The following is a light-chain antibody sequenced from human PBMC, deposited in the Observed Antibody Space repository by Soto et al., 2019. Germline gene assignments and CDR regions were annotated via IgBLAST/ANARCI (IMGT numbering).Light chain of an antibody. CDR3: QQSYSTPFT. CDR1: QSISSY. CDR2: AAS. Sequence: DIQMTQSPFSLSASVGDRVTITCRARQSISSYLNWYQQKPGKAPNLLIYAASSLQSVVPSRFSGSASGTDFTLTISSLHPEDFATYYCQQSYSTPFTFGQGTKLEIK. V-gene: IGKV1-39*01. J-gene: IGKJ2*01.